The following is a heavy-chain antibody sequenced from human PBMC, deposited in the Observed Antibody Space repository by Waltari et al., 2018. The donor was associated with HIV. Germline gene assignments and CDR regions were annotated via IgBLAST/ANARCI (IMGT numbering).Heavy chain of an antibody. Sequence: EVQLVESGGGLVQPGGSLRLSCPASGFTFSSYWMHWVRQAPGKGMVWVSRISSDASSTSYADSVKGRFTISRDNAKNTLYLQMNSLRAEDTAVYYCARIYSSGWYEYFDYWGQGTLVTVSS. D-gene: IGHD6-19*01. J-gene: IGHJ4*02. V-gene: IGHV3-74*01. CDR2: ISSDASST. CDR1: GFTFSSYW. CDR3: ARIYSSGWYEYFDY.